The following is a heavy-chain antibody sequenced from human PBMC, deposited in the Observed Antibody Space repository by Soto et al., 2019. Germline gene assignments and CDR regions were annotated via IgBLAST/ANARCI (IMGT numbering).Heavy chain of an antibody. J-gene: IGHJ4*02. CDR1: GGSISSYY. D-gene: IGHD5-18*01. V-gene: IGHV4-59*01. CDR3: ASSGISYGSFYFDY. CDR2: IYYSGST. Sequence: PSETLSLTCTVAGGSISSYYWSWIRQPPGKGLEWIGYIYYSGSTNYNPSLKSRVTISVDTSKNQFSLKLSSVTAADTAVYYCASSGISYGSFYFDYRGQGTLVTVSS.